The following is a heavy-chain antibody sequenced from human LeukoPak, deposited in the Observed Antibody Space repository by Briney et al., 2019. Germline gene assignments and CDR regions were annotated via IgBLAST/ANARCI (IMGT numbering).Heavy chain of an antibody. CDR3: ARDSSGWYTWDY. J-gene: IGHJ4*02. CDR2: IYYRGTT. Sequence: SETLSLTCSVSGGSISGSNYYWGWIRQPPGKGLEWIGSIYYRGTTYYNPSLKSRVTISVDTSKNQFSLKLSSVTAADTAVYYCARDSSGWYTWDYWGQGTLVTVSS. V-gene: IGHV4-39*07. CDR1: GGSISGSNYY. D-gene: IGHD6-19*01.